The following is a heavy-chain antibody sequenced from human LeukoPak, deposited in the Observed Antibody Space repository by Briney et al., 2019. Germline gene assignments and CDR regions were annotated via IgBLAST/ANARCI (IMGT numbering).Heavy chain of an antibody. CDR2: IRYDGSNK. V-gene: IGHV3-30*02. D-gene: IGHD5-12*01. J-gene: IGHJ4*02. CDR1: GFTFSSYG. Sequence: GGSLRLSCAASGFTFSSYGMHWVRQAPGKGLEWVAFIRYDGSNKYYADSVKGRFTISRDNSKNTLYLQMNSLRAEDTAVYYCASLSGYDSSYDPFDYWGQGTLVTVSS. CDR3: ASLSGYDSSYDPFDY.